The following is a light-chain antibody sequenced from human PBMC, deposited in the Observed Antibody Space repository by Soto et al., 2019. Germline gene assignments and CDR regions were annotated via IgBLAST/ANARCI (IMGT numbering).Light chain of an antibody. CDR2: DDS. CDR3: QVWDNVSDHGV. Sequence: SSVVTQPPSVSVAPGQTAKITCGGNNIGSKSVHWYQQRPGQAPVLVIYDDSDRPSGIPERFSGSNSGNTATVTISSVEAGDEADYYCQVWDNVSDHGVFGGGTKLTVL. J-gene: IGLJ3*02. V-gene: IGLV3-21*02. CDR1: NIGSKS.